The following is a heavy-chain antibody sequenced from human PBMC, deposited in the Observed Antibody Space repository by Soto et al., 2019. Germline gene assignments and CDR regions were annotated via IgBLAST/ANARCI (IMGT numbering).Heavy chain of an antibody. V-gene: IGHV3-33*01. J-gene: IGHJ6*02. CDR1: GFTFSSYG. Sequence: GGSLRLSCAASGFTFSSYGMHWARQATGKGLEWVAVIWYDGSNKYYADSVKGRFTISRDNAKNSLYLQMNSLRAEDTAVYYCASGEESRYYYYGMDVWGQGTTDTVSS. CDR3: ASGEESRYYYYGMDV. CDR2: IWYDGSNK.